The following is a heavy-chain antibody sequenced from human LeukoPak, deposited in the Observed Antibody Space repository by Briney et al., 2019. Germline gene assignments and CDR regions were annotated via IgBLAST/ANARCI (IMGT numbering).Heavy chain of an antibody. V-gene: IGHV3-9*01. Sequence: GGSLRLSCAASGFTFDDYAMHWVRQAPGKGLEWVSGISWNSGSIGYADSVRGRFTISRDNAKNSLYLQMNSLRAEDTALYYCAKDSVTTVTWGYFDYWGQGTLVTVSS. J-gene: IGHJ4*02. CDR2: ISWNSGSI. D-gene: IGHD4-17*01. CDR3: AKDSVTTVTWGYFDY. CDR1: GFTFDDYA.